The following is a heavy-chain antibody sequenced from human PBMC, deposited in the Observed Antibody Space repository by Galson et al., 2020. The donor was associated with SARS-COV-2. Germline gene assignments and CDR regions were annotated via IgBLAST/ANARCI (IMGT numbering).Heavy chain of an antibody. CDR2: ISYDGSNK. J-gene: IGHJ4*03. CDR3: AREPRCCDCSGGSCYLDF. D-gene: IGHD2-15*01. V-gene: IGHV3-30*04. Sequence: GESLKISCAASGFTFSSYAMHWVRQAPGKGLEWVAVISYDGSNKYYADSVKCRFTISRDNSKNTLYLQMNSLSAEDTAVYYCAREPRCCDCSGGSCYLDFWGQGTLVTVSS. CDR1: GFTFSSYA.